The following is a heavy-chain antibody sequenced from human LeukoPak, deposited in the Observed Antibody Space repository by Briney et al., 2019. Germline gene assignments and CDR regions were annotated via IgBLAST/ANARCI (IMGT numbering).Heavy chain of an antibody. J-gene: IGHJ4*02. Sequence: SVKVSCKASGGTFSSYAISWVRQAPGQGLEWMGRIIPILGIANYAQKFQGRVTITADKSTSTAYMELSSLGSEDTAVYYCARDQGGYSYGPDFDYWGQGTLVTVSS. CDR3: ARDQGGYSYGPDFDY. CDR1: GGTFSSYA. V-gene: IGHV1-69*04. CDR2: IIPILGIA. D-gene: IGHD5-18*01.